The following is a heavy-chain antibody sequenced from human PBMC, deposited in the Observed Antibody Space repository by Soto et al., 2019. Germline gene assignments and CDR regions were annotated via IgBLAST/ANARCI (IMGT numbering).Heavy chain of an antibody. CDR3: ARDRRQQLVPHDAFDI. J-gene: IGHJ3*02. Sequence: VKVSCKASGGTFSSYTISWVRQAPGQGLEWMGRIIPILGIANYAQKFQGRVTITADKSTSTAYMELSSLRSEDTAVCYCARDRRQQLVPHDAFDIWGQGTMVTVSS. CDR1: GGTFSSYT. V-gene: IGHV1-69*04. CDR2: IIPILGIA. D-gene: IGHD6-6*01.